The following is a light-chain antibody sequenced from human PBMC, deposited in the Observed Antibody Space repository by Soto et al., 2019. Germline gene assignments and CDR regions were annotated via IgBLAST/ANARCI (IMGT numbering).Light chain of an antibody. V-gene: IGKV1-5*01. CDR3: KKRSNWQIN. CDR1: QSISSW. J-gene: IGKJ5*01. CDR2: DAY. Sequence: DIHITHSPSTLSASLGDRVTITCLASQSISSWLAWYKQKQGKAPKLLIYDAYSLESGVPDRFSGSGSGKDFTITIKSLETEDFEVYYCKKRSNWQINCGHGTRLELK.